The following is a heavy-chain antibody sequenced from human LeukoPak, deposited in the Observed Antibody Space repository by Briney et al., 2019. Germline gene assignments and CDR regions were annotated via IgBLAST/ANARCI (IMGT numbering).Heavy chain of an antibody. CDR1: GGSFSGYY. D-gene: IGHD2-8*02. J-gene: IGHJ4*02. CDR3: AGHHPRNTVDF. V-gene: IGHV4-59*08. CDR2: ISDIGSI. Sequence: SETLSLTCAVYGGSFSGYYWSWIRQPPGKGLEWIAYISDIGSINYNPSLKSRVTISLDTSKNQFSLRLSSVTAADTAVYYCAGHHPRNTVDFWGQGTLVTVSS.